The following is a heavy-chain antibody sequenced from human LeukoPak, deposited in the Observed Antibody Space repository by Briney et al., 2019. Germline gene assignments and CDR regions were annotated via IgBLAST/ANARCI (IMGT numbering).Heavy chain of an antibody. V-gene: IGHV4/OR15-8*01. CDR1: GGSIDSTNW. Sequence: SETLSLTCDVSGGSIDSTNWWNWVRQPPGKGLEWIGEIHHDGRINYNPSLKSRVTLSVDESKNQFSLRLNSVTAADTAVYYCAREIGFWSGYRIWGQGTLVTVSS. CDR2: IHHDGRI. J-gene: IGHJ4*02. D-gene: IGHD3-3*01. CDR3: AREIGFWSGYRI.